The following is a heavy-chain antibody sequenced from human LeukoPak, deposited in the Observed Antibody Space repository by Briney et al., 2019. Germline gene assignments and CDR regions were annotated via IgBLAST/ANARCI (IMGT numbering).Heavy chain of an antibody. J-gene: IGHJ4*02. CDR1: GYTFISYG. V-gene: IGHV1-18*04. D-gene: IGHD5-18*01. CDR2: ISTYNGNT. Sequence: ASVKVSCKASGYTFISYGINWVRQAPGQGLEWMGWISTYNGNTNYAQKFQGRITMTTDTSTSTAYMEVKSLRSDDTAVYYYAREWAGGYSYGPYLDYWGQGTLVTVSS. CDR3: AREWAGGYSYGPYLDY.